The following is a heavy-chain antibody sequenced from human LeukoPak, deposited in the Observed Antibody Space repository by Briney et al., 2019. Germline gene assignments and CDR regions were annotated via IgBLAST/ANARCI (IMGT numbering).Heavy chain of an antibody. J-gene: IGHJ4*02. CDR1: GYTFSVYY. D-gene: IGHD1-1*01. CDR3: MRENWYYDY. CDR2: IYPKNGGT. Sequence: ASVKVSCKASGYTFSVYYIHCVRQAPGQGLEWIGWIYPKNGGTYYAQKFQGRVTMTRDTSISTAYMELSGLTSDDTAVYYCMRENWYYDYWGQGTLVTVSS. V-gene: IGHV1-2*02.